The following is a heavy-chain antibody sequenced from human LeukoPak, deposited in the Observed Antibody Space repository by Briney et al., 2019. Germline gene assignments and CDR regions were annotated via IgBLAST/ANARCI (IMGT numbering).Heavy chain of an antibody. J-gene: IGHJ4*02. Sequence: GGSLRLSCAASGFPFSTYGTQWVRQAPGKGLEWVAVMSYNGSDKYYADSVKGRFTISRDNSKNMLYLQMNSLRPEDTAVYYCAKSGCSFPSCYLNSWGQGTLVIVSS. D-gene: IGHD2-2*01. CDR1: GFPFSTYG. V-gene: IGHV3-30*18. CDR2: MSYNGSDK. CDR3: AKSGCSFPSCYLNS.